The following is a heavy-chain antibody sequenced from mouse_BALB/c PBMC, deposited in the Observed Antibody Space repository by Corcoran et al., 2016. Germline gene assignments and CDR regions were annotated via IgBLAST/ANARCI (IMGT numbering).Heavy chain of an antibody. CDR2: IDHANGNT. Sequence: EVQLQQSGAELVKPGASVKLSCTASGFNIKDTYMHWVQQRPEQGLEWIGRIDHANGNTKYDPKFQGKATITADTSSNTVYLQLSSLTTEDTAVYYCARWDWYFDVWGAGTTVTVSS. CDR3: ARWDWYFDV. V-gene: IGHV14-3*02. CDR1: GFNIKDTY. J-gene: IGHJ1*01.